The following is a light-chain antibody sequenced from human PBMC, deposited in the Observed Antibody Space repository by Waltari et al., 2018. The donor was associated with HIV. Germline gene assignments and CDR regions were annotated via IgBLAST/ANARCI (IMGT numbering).Light chain of an antibody. J-gene: IGLJ2*01. Sequence: SYELTQPPSVSVSPGQTASITCSGDKLGDKYACWYQQKPGQSPVLVIYQDNKRPSVIPERFSGSNSGNRATLTISGTQPMDEADYYCQAWDSSTVIFGGGTNLTVL. CDR1: KLGDKY. CDR3: QAWDSSTVI. CDR2: QDN. V-gene: IGLV3-1*01.